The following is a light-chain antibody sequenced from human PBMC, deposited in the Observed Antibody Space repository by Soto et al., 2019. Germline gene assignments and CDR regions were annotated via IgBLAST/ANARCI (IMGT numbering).Light chain of an antibody. J-gene: IGLJ3*02. V-gene: IGLV2-11*01. CDR2: DVS. Sequence: QSALTQPRSVSGSPGQSVAISCTGTSSDVGTSNSVSWYQQHPGKAPKLIIYDVSKRPSGVPDRFSGSKSGNTASLTISGLQAEDEADYHCCSNAGSYTLLFGGGIKVTVL. CDR1: SSDVGTSNS. CDR3: CSNAGSYTLL.